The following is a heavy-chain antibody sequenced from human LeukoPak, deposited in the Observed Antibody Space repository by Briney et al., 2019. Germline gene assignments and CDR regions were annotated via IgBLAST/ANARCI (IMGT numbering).Heavy chain of an antibody. J-gene: IGHJ4*02. CDR2: ISAYNGNT. V-gene: IGHV1-18*01. Sequence: GASVKVSCKASGYTFTSYGISWVRQAPGQGLEWMGWISAYNGNTHYAQKLQGRVTMTTDTSTSTVYMELSSLRSEDTAVYYCARMSPAVGWDYFDYWGQGTLVTVSS. CDR3: ARMSPAVGWDYFDY. D-gene: IGHD2-2*01. CDR1: GYTFTSYG.